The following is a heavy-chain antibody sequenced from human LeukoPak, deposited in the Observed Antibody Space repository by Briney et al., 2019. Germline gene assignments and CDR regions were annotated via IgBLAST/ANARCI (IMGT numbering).Heavy chain of an antibody. CDR3: ATDYRLDIVATTLDY. CDR1: GYTLTELS. V-gene: IGHV1-24*01. CDR2: FDPEDGET. D-gene: IGHD5-12*01. Sequence: ASVKVSCKVSGYTLTELSMHWVRQAPGKGLEWMGGFDPEDGETIYAQKFQGRVTMTEDTSTDTAYMELSSLRPEDTAVYYCATDYRLDIVATTLDYWGQGTLVTVSS. J-gene: IGHJ4*02.